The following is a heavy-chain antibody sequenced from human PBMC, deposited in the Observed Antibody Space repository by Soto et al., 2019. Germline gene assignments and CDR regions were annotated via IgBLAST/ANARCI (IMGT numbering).Heavy chain of an antibody. Sequence: PGGSLRLSCAASGFTFSSYSMNWVRQAPGKGLEWVSSISSSSSYIYYADSVKGRFTISRDSSKNTLYLQMNSLRAEDTAVYYCAKDRGGGGSCHNYWGQGTLVTVSS. J-gene: IGHJ4*02. CDR2: ISSSSSYI. D-gene: IGHD2-15*01. CDR3: AKDRGGGGSCHNY. V-gene: IGHV3-21*06. CDR1: GFTFSSYS.